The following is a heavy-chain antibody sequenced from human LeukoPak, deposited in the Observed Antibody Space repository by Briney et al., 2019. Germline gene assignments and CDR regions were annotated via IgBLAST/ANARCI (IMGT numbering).Heavy chain of an antibody. Sequence: GGSLRLSCAASGFTFSSYSMNWVRQAPGKGLEWVSSISRSSSYIYYADSVKGRFTISRDNAKNSLYLQMNSLRAEDTAVYYCARDEYSSSFNWFYPWGQGTRVTVSS. D-gene: IGHD6-6*01. CDR1: GFTFSSYS. CDR2: ISRSSSYI. CDR3: ARDEYSSSFNWFYP. J-gene: IGHJ5*02. V-gene: IGHV3-21*01.